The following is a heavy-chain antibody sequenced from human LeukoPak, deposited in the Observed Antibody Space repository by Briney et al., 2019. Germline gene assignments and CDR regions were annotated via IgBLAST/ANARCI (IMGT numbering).Heavy chain of an antibody. J-gene: IGHJ4*02. Sequence: GGSLRLSCAASGFTVSSNYMSWVRQPPGKGLEWVSVMYSGGSEYYADSVQGRFTISRDNSKNTVYLQMNSLRAEDTAVYYCVPDIVVVPAALPLGYWGQGTLVTVSS. CDR3: VPDIVVVPAALPLGY. V-gene: IGHV3-66*01. D-gene: IGHD2-2*02. CDR2: MYSGGSE. CDR1: GFTVSSNY.